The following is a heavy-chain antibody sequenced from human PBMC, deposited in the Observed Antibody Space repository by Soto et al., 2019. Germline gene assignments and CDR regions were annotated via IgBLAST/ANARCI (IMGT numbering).Heavy chain of an antibody. D-gene: IGHD3-10*01. V-gene: IGHV3-30-3*01. CDR2: ISNDGRNK. Sequence: QVHLVESGGGVVQPGRSLRLSCAASGFNFSDYALHWVRQAPGKGLQWVAVISNDGRNKYYADSVKGRFTISRDNSRNTVSLEMSSLRSDETAVFYCARAALTDYYGLGSYLGPFDAWGQGTLVTVSS. CDR1: GFNFSDYA. CDR3: ARAALTDYYGLGSYLGPFDA. J-gene: IGHJ4*02.